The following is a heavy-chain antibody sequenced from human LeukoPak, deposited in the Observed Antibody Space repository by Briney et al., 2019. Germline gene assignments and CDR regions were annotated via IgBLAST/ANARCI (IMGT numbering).Heavy chain of an antibody. CDR2: VQTKPNSYAT. CDR1: GLTFSASD. V-gene: IGHV3-73*01. CDR3: TTYRSGHY. Sequence: PGGSLRLSCVVSGLTFSASDMHWVRQASGKGLEWVGRVQTKPNSYATAYAASLKGRFTISRDDSINTEYLQMNSLRAEDTAVYYCTTYRSGHYWGPGTLVTVSS. J-gene: IGHJ4*02. D-gene: IGHD5-18*01.